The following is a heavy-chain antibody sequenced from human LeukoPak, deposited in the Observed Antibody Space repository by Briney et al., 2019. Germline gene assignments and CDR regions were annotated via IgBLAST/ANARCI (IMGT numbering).Heavy chain of an antibody. J-gene: IGHJ4*02. CDR1: GFTFSSYA. CDR3: AKDPGLWLPPDY. Sequence: PGGSLRLSXAASGFTFSSYAMSWVRQAPGKGMEWVSAISGSGGSTYYADSVKGRFTISRDNSKNTLYLQMNSLRAEDTAVYYCAKDPGLWLPPDYWGQGTLVTVSS. D-gene: IGHD2-21*01. CDR2: ISGSGGST. V-gene: IGHV3-23*01.